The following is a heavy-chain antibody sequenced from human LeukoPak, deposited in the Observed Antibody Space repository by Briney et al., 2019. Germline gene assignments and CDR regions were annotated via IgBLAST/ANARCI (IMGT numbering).Heavy chain of an antibody. CDR2: ISYDGSNK. Sequence: GGSLRLSCAASGFTFSSYAMHWVRQAPGKGLEWVAVISYDGSNKYYADSVKGRFTISRDNSKNTLYLQMNSLRAEDTAVYYCAREAKSSYYDSSGYTYYFDYWGQGTLVTVSS. CDR3: AREAKSSYYDSSGYTYYFDY. J-gene: IGHJ4*02. V-gene: IGHV3-30-3*01. CDR1: GFTFSSYA. D-gene: IGHD3-22*01.